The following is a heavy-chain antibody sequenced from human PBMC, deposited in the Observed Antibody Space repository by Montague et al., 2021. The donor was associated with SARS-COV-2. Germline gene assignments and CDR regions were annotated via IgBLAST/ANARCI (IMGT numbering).Heavy chain of an antibody. CDR2: IYYSGST. Sequence: TLSLTCTVSGGSISSGGYYWSWIRQHPGKGLEWIGYIYYSGSTHYNPSLKSRVTISVDTSKNQFSLKLSSVTAADTAVYYCARSSALSITIFGVSITYWYFDLWGRGTLVTVSS. V-gene: IGHV4-31*03. D-gene: IGHD3-3*01. J-gene: IGHJ2*01. CDR3: ARSSALSITIFGVSITYWYFDL. CDR1: GGSISSGGYY.